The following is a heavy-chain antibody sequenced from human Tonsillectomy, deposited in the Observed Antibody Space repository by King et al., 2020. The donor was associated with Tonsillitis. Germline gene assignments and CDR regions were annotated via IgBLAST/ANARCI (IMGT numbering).Heavy chain of an antibody. V-gene: IGHV4-59*01. Sequence: QLQESGPGLVKPSETLSLTCTVSGDSITSYYWSWIRQPPGKGLEWIGYIYYSGSTNYNPSLKSRVTISVDTSKNQLSLKLSSVTAADTAIYYCARDSHYCYGIDVWGQGTTVTVSS. CDR3: ARDSHYCYGIDV. CDR2: IYYSGST. J-gene: IGHJ6*02. CDR1: GDSITSYY.